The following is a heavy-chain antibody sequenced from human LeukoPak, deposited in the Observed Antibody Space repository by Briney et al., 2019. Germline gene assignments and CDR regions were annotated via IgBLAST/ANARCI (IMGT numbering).Heavy chain of an antibody. CDR1: GYSFTSYW. CDR3: ARLSMIDTFDI. Sequence: GESLKISCKGSGYSFTSYWIGWVRQMPGKGLEWMAIIYPGDSDTKYGPSFQDQVTISADKSINTAYLHWRSLKASDTAMYYCARLSMIDTFDIWGLGTVVTVSS. J-gene: IGHJ3*02. D-gene: IGHD3-22*01. CDR2: IYPGDSDT. V-gene: IGHV5-51*01.